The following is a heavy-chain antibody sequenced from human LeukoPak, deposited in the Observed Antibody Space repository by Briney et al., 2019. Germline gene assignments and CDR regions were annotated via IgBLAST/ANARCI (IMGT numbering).Heavy chain of an antibody. Sequence: PGGSLRLSCAASGFTVSSNCMSWVRQAPGKGLEWVSVIYSGGSTYYADSVKGRFTISRDNSKNTLYLQMNSLRAEDTAVYYCASSSWNYYDSSGYPKAFDYWGQGTLVTVSS. J-gene: IGHJ4*02. CDR1: GFTVSSNC. CDR3: ASSSWNYYDSSGYPKAFDY. D-gene: IGHD3-22*01. V-gene: IGHV3-66*02. CDR2: IYSGGST.